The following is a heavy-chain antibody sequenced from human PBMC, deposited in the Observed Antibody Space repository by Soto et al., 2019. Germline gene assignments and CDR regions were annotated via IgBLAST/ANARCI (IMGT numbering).Heavy chain of an antibody. CDR2: INSDGSAT. V-gene: IGHV3-74*01. CDR3: ATLNRFVSDY. J-gene: IGHJ4*02. Sequence: PCCSIRIARASCGLTFRIYWMHWVRQTAGKGLVWVSQINSDGSATRYADSVKGRFTISRDNAKNTVYLQMNSLRAEGTAVYYCATLNRFVSDYWVQGTLDTFS. CDR1: GLTFRIYW.